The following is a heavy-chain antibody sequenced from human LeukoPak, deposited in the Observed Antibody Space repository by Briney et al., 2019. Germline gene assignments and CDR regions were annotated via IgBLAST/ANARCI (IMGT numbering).Heavy chain of an antibody. Sequence: SETLSLTCAVSGYSISSGYYWGWIRQPPGKGLEWIRSIYHSGSTYYNPSLKSRVTISVDTSKNQFSLKLSSVTAADTAVYYCARGIAAAGRYYYYYMDVWGKGTTVTVSS. V-gene: IGHV4-38-2*01. CDR2: IYHSGST. D-gene: IGHD6-13*01. CDR1: GYSISSGYY. J-gene: IGHJ6*03. CDR3: ARGIAAAGRYYYYYMDV.